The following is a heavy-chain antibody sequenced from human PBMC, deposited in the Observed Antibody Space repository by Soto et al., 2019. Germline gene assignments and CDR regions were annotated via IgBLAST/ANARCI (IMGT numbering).Heavy chain of an antibody. D-gene: IGHD6-19*01. Sequence: SETLSLTCTVSGGSISSSSYYWGWIRQPPGKGLEWIGSIYYSGSTYYNPSLKSRVTISVDTSKNQFSLKLSSVTAADTAVYYCARPTRQWLGLRYYYGMDVWGQETTVTLSS. CDR1: GGSISSSSYY. CDR3: ARPTRQWLGLRYYYGMDV. CDR2: IYYSGST. V-gene: IGHV4-39*01. J-gene: IGHJ6*02.